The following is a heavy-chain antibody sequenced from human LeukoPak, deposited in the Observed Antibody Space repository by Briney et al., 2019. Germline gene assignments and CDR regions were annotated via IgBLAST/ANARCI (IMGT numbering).Heavy chain of an antibody. CDR2: IYTSGST. V-gene: IGHV4-4*07. CDR3: ARDLPTSLTTLDSGDWFDP. J-gene: IGHJ5*02. CDR1: GGSISSYY. D-gene: IGHD4-11*01. Sequence: SETLSLTCTVSGGSISSYYWSWIRQPAGKGLEWIGRIYTSGSTNYNPSLKSRVTMTVDTSKNQFSLKLSSVTAADTAVYYCARDLPTSLTTLDSGDWFDPWGQGTLVTVSS.